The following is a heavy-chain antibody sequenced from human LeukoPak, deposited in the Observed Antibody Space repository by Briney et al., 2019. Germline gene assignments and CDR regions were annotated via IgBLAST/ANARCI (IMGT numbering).Heavy chain of an antibody. J-gene: IGHJ4*02. CDR2: INSDGSSI. CDR3: ARGAYSFDY. V-gene: IGHV3-74*01. Sequence: GSLRLSCAASGFSISSFWMHWVRQAPGKGVVWVARINSDGSSITYVDSVKGRFAISRDNAKNTFHLQMNSLTDDDTAVYYCARGAYSFDYWGQGTLVTVSS. CDR1: GFSISSFW. D-gene: IGHD4-11*01.